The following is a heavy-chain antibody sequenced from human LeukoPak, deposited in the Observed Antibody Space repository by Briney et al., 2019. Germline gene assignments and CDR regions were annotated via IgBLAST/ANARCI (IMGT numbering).Heavy chain of an antibody. CDR1: GYTFTSYG. D-gene: IGHD3-10*01. CDR3: ARYYGSGSYSYGMDV. Sequence: GASVKVSCKASGYTFTSYGISWVRQAPGQGLEWMGWISAYNGNTNYAQKLQGRVTMTTDTSTSTAYMELRSLRSDDTAVYYCARYYGSGSYSYGMDVWGQGTTVTVSS. V-gene: IGHV1-18*01. J-gene: IGHJ6*02. CDR2: ISAYNGNT.